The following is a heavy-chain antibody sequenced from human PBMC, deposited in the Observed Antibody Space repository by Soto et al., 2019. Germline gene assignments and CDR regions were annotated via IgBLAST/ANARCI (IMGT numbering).Heavy chain of an antibody. D-gene: IGHD5-18*01. J-gene: IGHJ6*02. V-gene: IGHV3-48*02. CDR1: GFTFSSYS. CDR2: ISSSSSTI. Sequence: GGSLRLSCAASGFTFSSYSMNWVRQAPGKGLEWVSYISSSSSTIYYADSVKGRFTISRDNAKNSLYLQMNSLRDEDTAVYYCASDTAMVTYYGMDVWGQGTAVTVSS. CDR3: ASDTAMVTYYGMDV.